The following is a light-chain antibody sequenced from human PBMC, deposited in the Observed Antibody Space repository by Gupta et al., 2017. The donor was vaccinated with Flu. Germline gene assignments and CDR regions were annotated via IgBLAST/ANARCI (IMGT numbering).Light chain of an antibody. CDR2: EVR. CDR1: SSDVGGYNF. J-gene: IGLJ1*01. Sequence: QSALTQPASVSGSPGQSIPISCTGTSSDVGGYNFVSWYQQLPGRAPKLMIYEVRKRPPGVSNRYSGSKSGNTASLAISGLQAEDEADYYCSSYRTITTSTVFGTVTKVTVL. V-gene: IGLV2-14*01. CDR3: SSYRTITTSTV.